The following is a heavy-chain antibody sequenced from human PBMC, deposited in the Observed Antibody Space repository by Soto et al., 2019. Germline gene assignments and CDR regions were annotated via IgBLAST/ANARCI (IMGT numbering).Heavy chain of an antibody. CDR1: GGSFTSNNW. D-gene: IGHD1-7*01. V-gene: IGHV4-4*02. CDR3: ASRDPGTSVDY. J-gene: IGHJ4*02. CDR2: IYRTGST. Sequence: SETLSLTCAVSGGSFTSNNWWTWVRQPPGQGLEWIGEIYRTGSTNYNPSLKSRVTISLGKSENQFSLKVTSLTAADTAVYYCASRDPGTSVDYWGQRTLVTVSS.